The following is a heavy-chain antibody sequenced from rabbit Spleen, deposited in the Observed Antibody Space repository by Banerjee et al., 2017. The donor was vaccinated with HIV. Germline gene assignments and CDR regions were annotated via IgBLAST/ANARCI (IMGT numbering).Heavy chain of an antibody. D-gene: IGHD2-1*01. CDR2: IYGGSRGYT. J-gene: IGHJ6*01. Sequence: QEQLVESGGGLVQPGASLTLTCTASGFSFSSADWMCWVRQAPGKGLEWIACIYGGSRGYTYYASWAKGRFTISKTSSTTVTLQMTTVSGADTATYFCARGDPDNGDLFNLWGPGTLVTVS. V-gene: IGHV1S45*01. CDR3: ARGDPDNGDLFNL. CDR1: GFSFSSADW.